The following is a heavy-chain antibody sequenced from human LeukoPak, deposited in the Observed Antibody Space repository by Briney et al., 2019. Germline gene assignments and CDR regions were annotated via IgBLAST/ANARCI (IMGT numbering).Heavy chain of an antibody. Sequence: PSETLSLTCIVSGGSISSYYWSWIRQPPGKGLEWIGYIYYSGSTNYNPSLKSRVTISVDTSKNQFSLKLSSVTAADTAVYYCARGLRDGYIYFDYWGQGTLVTVSS. V-gene: IGHV4-59*01. D-gene: IGHD5-24*01. CDR2: IYYSGST. CDR1: GGSISSYY. CDR3: ARGLRDGYIYFDY. J-gene: IGHJ4*02.